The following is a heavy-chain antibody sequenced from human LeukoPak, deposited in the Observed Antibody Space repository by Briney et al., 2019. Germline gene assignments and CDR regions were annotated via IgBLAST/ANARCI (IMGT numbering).Heavy chain of an antibody. J-gene: IGHJ4*02. V-gene: IGHV1-18*01. CDR1: GYTLTSYG. D-gene: IGHD3-10*01. CDR3: ARVGWYYGSGSYGDFDY. Sequence: ASVKVSCQSSGYTLTSYGISWVRQAPGQGLEWMGLIRAYNAHTNYAQKLPGRATMPTDTPTSTAYMELRSLRADDTAVYYCARVGWYYGSGSYGDFDYWGQGTLVTVSS. CDR2: IRAYNAHT.